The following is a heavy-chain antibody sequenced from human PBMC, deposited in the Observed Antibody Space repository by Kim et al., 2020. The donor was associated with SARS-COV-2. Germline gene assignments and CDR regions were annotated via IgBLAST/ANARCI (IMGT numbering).Heavy chain of an antibody. CDR1: GFTFSSYG. CDR2: IWYDGSNK. CDR3: ARNLGGVVEKGMDV. Sequence: GGSLRLSCAASGFTFSSYGMHWVRQAPGKGLEWVAVIWYDGSNKYYADSVKGRFTISRDNSKNTLYLQMNSLRAEDTAVYYCARNLGGVVEKGMDVWGQGTTVTVSS. V-gene: IGHV3-33*01. J-gene: IGHJ6*02. D-gene: IGHD3-3*01.